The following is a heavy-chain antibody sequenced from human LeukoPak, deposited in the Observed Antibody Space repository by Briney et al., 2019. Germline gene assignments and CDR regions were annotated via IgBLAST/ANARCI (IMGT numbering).Heavy chain of an antibody. CDR3: ARQGDHNWFDP. V-gene: IGHV4-59*08. J-gene: IGHJ5*02. CDR2: MYYTGSP. D-gene: IGHD3-16*01. Sequence: SETLSLTCTVSGGSVSNYYWSWIRQPPEKGLEWVAFMYYTGSPKYSPSLQSRVTISVDTSKNQLSLRLSSVTAADTAVYYCARQGDHNWFDPWGQGTLVTVSS. CDR1: GGSVSNYY.